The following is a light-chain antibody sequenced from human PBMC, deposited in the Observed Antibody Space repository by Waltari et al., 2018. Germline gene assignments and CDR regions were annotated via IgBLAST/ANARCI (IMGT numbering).Light chain of an antibody. J-gene: IGLJ3*02. CDR1: TSNIGRNS. CDR2: RNN. V-gene: IGLV1-47*01. Sequence: SVLTQPPSASGTPGQRVTISCSGSTSNIGRNSVYWYQQFPGTAPKLLVYRNNERPSGVPDRISGSKSGTSASLAISGLRSEDEADYYCATWDGSLTAWVFGGGTKVTVL. CDR3: ATWDGSLTAWV.